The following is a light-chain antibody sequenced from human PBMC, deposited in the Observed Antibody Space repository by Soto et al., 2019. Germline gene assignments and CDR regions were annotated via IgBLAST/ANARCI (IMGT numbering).Light chain of an antibody. V-gene: IGKV3D-15*01. Sequence: EIVLTQSPGTLSLSPGERATLSCRASQSVSSSYLAWYQQKPGQAPRLLIYGTSIRATGIPDRFSGGWSGTEFTLTISSLQSEDFAVYYCQQYNNWYTFGQGTKLEIK. CDR3: QQYNNWYT. CDR2: GTS. J-gene: IGKJ2*01. CDR1: QSVSSSY.